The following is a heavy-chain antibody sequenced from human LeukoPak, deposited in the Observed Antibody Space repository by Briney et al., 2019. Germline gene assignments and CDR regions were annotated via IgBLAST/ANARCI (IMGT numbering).Heavy chain of an antibody. J-gene: IGHJ2*01. Sequence: PGGSLRLSCAASGFTFSSYAMHWVRQAPGKGLEWVAVISYDGSNKYYADSVKGRFTISRDNAKNSLYLQMNSLRAEDTALYYCAKAYGDYDPGWYFDLWGRGTLVTVSS. CDR2: ISYDGSNK. CDR1: GFTFSSYA. V-gene: IGHV3-30-3*01. D-gene: IGHD4-17*01. CDR3: AKAYGDYDPGWYFDL.